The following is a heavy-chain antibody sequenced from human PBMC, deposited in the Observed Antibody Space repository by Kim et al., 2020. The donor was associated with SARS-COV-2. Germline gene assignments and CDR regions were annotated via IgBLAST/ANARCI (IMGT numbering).Heavy chain of an antibody. V-gene: IGHV4-39*02. J-gene: IGHJ4*02. CDR3: AREGITMVRGVIGTDFDY. D-gene: IGHD3-10*01. Sequence: KSRVTISVDTSKNQFSLKLSSVTAADTAVYYCAREGITMVRGVIGTDFDYWGQGTLVTVSS.